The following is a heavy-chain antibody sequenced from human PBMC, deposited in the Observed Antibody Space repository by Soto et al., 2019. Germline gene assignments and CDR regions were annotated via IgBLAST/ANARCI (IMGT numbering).Heavy chain of an antibody. CDR3: AGPLWRDDYNWGYFDL. Sequence: QVQLVESGGGVVQPGRSLRLSCAASGFTFSSYAMHWVRQAPGKGLEWVAVISYDGSNKFYADSVKGRFIMSRDNSKNTLYLQMNSLRAEDTAVYYCAGPLWRDDYNWGYFDLWGRGTLVTVSS. J-gene: IGHJ2*01. CDR1: GFTFSSYA. D-gene: IGHD4-4*01. V-gene: IGHV3-30-3*01. CDR2: ISYDGSNK.